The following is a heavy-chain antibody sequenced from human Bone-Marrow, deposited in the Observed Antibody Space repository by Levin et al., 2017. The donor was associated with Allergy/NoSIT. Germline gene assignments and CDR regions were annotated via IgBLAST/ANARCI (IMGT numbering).Heavy chain of an antibody. Sequence: ASETLSLTCTVSGGSINNGDYYWSWLRQPPGQDLEWMGYIYYSGTTYYNPSLKSRLIMSVDTSKNHFSLRLNSVTAADTAVYYCARVQSAVNWVDPWGQGTLVTVSS. V-gene: IGHV4-30-4*01. D-gene: IGHD6-19*01. CDR1: GGSINNGDYY. CDR2: IYYSGTT. J-gene: IGHJ5*02. CDR3: ARVQSAVNWVDP.